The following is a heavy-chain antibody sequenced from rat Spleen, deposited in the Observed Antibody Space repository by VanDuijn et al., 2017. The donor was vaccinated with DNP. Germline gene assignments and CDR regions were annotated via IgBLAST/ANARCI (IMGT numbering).Heavy chain of an antibody. Sequence: EVQVLESGGGLVQPGNSLKLSCATSGFTFSTAWMYWYRQFPEKRLEWVARIKAKSNNYATDYTESVKGRFNISRDDSKSSIYLQMNNLKEEDTAIYYCAYYYSSYYYAMDAWGQGTSVTVSS. J-gene: IGHJ4*01. V-gene: IGHV6-6*01. CDR3: AYYYSSYYYAMDA. CDR1: GFTFSTAW. CDR2: IKAKSNNYAT. D-gene: IGHD1-2*01.